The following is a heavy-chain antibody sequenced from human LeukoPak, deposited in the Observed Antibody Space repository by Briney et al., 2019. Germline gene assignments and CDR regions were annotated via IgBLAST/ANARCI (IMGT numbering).Heavy chain of an antibody. V-gene: IGHV1-2*02. CDR3: ARLSGYCSGGYCYFDY. CDR1: GYTFTGYY. D-gene: IGHD2-15*01. Sequence: ASVKVSCKAFGYTFTGYYMHWVRQAPGQGLAWMGWINPNSGGTDYAQKFQGRVTMTRDTSISTAYMDLSGLRSDDTAVYYCARLSGYCSGGYCYFDYWGQGTLVTVSS. CDR2: INPNSGGT. J-gene: IGHJ4*02.